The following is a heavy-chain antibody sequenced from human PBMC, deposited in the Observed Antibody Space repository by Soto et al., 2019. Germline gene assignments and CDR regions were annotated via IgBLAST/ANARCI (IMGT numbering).Heavy chain of an antibody. D-gene: IGHD5-12*01. V-gene: IGHV4-30-4*01. CDR2: IYYSGST. CDR3: ARGGYSGYDWRALDI. Sequence: SQSLTCTVSGGSISSGDYYWSWIRQPPGKGLEWIGYIYYSGSTYYNPSLKSRVTISVDTSKNQFSLKLSSVTAADTAVYYCARGGYSGYDWRALDIWGKGTMVT. CDR1: GGSISSGDYY. J-gene: IGHJ3*02.